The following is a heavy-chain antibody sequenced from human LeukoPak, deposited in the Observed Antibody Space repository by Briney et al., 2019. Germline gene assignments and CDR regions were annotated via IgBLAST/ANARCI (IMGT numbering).Heavy chain of an antibody. CDR1: GFTFNSYA. CDR2: ISYDGSNK. D-gene: IGHD4-17*01. J-gene: IGHJ4*02. CDR3: ARTVYGDYEYYFDY. V-gene: IGHV3-30-3*01. Sequence: GGSLRLSCAASGFTFNSYAMHWVRQAPGKGLEWVAVISYDGSNKYYADSVKGRFTISRDNSKNTLYLQMNSLRAEDTAVYYCARTVYGDYEYYFDYWGQGTLVTVSS.